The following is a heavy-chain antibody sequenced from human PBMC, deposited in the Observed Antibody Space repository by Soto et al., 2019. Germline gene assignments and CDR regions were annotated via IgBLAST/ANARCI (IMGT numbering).Heavy chain of an antibody. D-gene: IGHD1-1*01. CDR1: GFTFSNYA. J-gene: IGHJ3*01. V-gene: IGHV3-23*01. CDR2: ITAGGVT. CDR3: AKCLQMDWNDDAFHV. Sequence: EVKLLDSGGGLVQPGGSLRLSCAATGFTFSNYAMSWVRQAPGKGLEWVSHITAGGVTYYADSVKGRFTISRDNSRNTVYLQMKSLRDEDTALYCCAKCLQMDWNDDAFHVWGQGTMVTVSS.